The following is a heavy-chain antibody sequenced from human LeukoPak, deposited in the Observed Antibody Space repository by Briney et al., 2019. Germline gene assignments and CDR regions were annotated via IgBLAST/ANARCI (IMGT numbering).Heavy chain of an antibody. D-gene: IGHD3-22*01. V-gene: IGHV3-9*01. Sequence: SLRLSCAASGFTFDDYAMHWVRQAPGKGLEWVSGISWNSGSIGYADSVKGRFTISRDNAKNSLCLQMNSLRAEDTALYYCAKDIADAYDSSGYSSWGQGTLVTVSS. CDR2: ISWNSGSI. CDR1: GFTFDDYA. CDR3: AKDIADAYDSSGYSS. J-gene: IGHJ4*02.